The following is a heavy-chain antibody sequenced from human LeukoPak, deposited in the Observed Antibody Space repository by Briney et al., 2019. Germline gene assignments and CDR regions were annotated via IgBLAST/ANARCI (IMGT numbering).Heavy chain of an antibody. CDR2: ISSSSTYI. Sequence: GGSLRLSCAASGFTFNSNSMSWVRQAPGKGLEWLSSISSSSTYIYYGDSVKGRFTISRDNAKNSLYLQMSSLRADDTAVYYCASTKQQLPFYGFDPWGQGTLVTVSS. CDR1: GFTFNSNS. J-gene: IGHJ5*02. D-gene: IGHD6-13*01. V-gene: IGHV3-21*01. CDR3: ASTKQQLPFYGFDP.